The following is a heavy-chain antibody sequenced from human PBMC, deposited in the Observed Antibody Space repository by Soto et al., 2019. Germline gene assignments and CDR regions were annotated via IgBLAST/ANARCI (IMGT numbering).Heavy chain of an antibody. J-gene: IGHJ5*02. V-gene: IGHV1-18*01. CDR2: ISAYNGNT. CDR1: GYTFTSYG. CDR3: ARDSLTRYYDILTGYYKDNWFDP. Sequence: DSVKVSCKASGYTFTSYGISWVRQAPGQGLEWMGWISAYNGNTNYAQKLQGRVTMTTDTSTSTAYMELRSLRSDDTAVYYCARDSLTRYYDILTGYYKDNWFDPWGQGTLVTVSS. D-gene: IGHD3-9*01.